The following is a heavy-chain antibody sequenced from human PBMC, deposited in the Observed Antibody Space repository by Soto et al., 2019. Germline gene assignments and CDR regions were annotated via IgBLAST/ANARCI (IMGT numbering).Heavy chain of an antibody. V-gene: IGHV3-23*01. CDR3: AKGSHIAARPFYFDF. CDR1: GFTFRAFA. CDR2: ISGGAAT. J-gene: IGHJ4*02. Sequence: GGSLRLSCEASGFTFRAFAMNWVRQAPGRGLEWVSTISGGAATTYADSVKGRFTISRDNSKNMVYLQMSILRPEDTAVYYCAKGSHIAARPFYFDFWGRGTLVTVSS. D-gene: IGHD6-6*01.